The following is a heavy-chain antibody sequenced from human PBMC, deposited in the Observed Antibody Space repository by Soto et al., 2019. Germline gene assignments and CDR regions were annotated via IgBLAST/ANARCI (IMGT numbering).Heavy chain of an antibody. CDR3: ARGPPKQWLVRGVWFAP. D-gene: IGHD6-19*01. CDR2: MNPNSGNT. J-gene: IGHJ5*02. V-gene: IGHV1-8*01. Sequence: QVQLVQSGAEVKKPGASVKVSCKASGYTFTSYDINWVRQATGQGLEWMGWMNPNSGNTGYAQKFQGRVTMTRNTSISTAYMELSSLRSEATAVYYCARGPPKQWLVRGVWFAPWGQGTLVTVSS. CDR1: GYTFTSYD.